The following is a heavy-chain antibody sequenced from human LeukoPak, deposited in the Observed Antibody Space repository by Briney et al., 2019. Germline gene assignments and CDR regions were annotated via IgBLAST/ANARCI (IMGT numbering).Heavy chain of an antibody. CDR2: IKEDGTEK. Sequence: GGSLRLSCAASGFTFSSYWMSWVRQAPGKGLEWVANIKEDGTEKYYVDSVKGRFTISRDNAKNSLYLQMNSLRAEDTAVYYCGREGLGYCSSASCYGSPYFDYWGQGALVTVSS. V-gene: IGHV3-7*01. CDR1: GFTFSSYW. J-gene: IGHJ4*02. D-gene: IGHD2-2*01. CDR3: GREGLGYCSSASCYGSPYFDY.